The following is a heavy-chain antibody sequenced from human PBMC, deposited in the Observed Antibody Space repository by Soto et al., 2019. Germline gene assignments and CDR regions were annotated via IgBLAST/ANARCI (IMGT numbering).Heavy chain of an antibody. CDR2: VRSKAYGGTT. CDR1: GFTFGDYA. D-gene: IGHD6-13*01. Sequence: GGSLRLSCTTSGFTFGDYAMSWFRQAPGKGLEWVGVVRSKAYGGTTDYAASVKGRFDISRDDSKSIAYLQMNSVTTEDTAVYFCARYTYTSRYSYYGMDVWGHGTTVTVSS. V-gene: IGHV3-49*03. CDR3: ARYTYTSRYSYYGMDV. J-gene: IGHJ6*02.